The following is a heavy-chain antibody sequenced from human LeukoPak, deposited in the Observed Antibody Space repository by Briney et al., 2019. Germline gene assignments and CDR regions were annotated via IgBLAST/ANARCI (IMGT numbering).Heavy chain of an antibody. CDR3: ARGGDIVVVPAAKLRRTDCYYGMDV. CDR2: INHSGST. V-gene: IGHV4-34*01. J-gene: IGHJ6*02. CDR1: GGSFSGYY. Sequence: SETLSLTCAVYGGSFSGYYWSWIRQPPGKGLEWIGEINHSGSTNYNPSLKSRVTISVDTSKNQFSLKLSSVTAADTAVYYCARGGDIVVVPAAKLRRTDCYYGMDVWGQGTTVTVSS. D-gene: IGHD2-2*01.